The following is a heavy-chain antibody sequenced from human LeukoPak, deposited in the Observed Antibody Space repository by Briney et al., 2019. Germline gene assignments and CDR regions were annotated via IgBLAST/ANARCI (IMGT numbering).Heavy chain of an antibody. V-gene: IGHV3-7*01. CDR3: ARVDYDFWSGWNWFDP. J-gene: IGHJ5*02. Sequence: GGSLRLSCAASEFTFSSYWMSLVRQAPGKGLEWVANIKQDGSEKYYVDSVKGRFTISRDNAKNSLYLQMNSPRAEDTAVYYCARVDYDFWSGWNWFDPWGQGTLVTVSS. CDR1: EFTFSSYW. D-gene: IGHD3-3*01. CDR2: IKQDGSEK.